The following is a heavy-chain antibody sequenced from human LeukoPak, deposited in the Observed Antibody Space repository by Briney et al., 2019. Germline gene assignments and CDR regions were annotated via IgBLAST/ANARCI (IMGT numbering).Heavy chain of an antibody. Sequence: SETLSLTCTVSGGSIRNYFWSWIRQPPGKGLEWIGSIYYTGGTYYSPSLKSRVTISVDTSKNQFSLKLSSVTAADTAVYYCARSDWAAVGPIDAFDIWGQGTMVTVSS. CDR3: ARSDWAAVGPIDAFDI. V-gene: IGHV4-59*05. CDR1: GGSIRNYF. J-gene: IGHJ3*02. CDR2: IYYTGGT. D-gene: IGHD6-13*01.